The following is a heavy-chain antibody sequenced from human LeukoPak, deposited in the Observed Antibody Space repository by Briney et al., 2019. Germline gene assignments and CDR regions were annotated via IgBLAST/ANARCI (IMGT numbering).Heavy chain of an antibody. J-gene: IGHJ4*02. CDR2: IYTSGST. CDR3: AREVKYYDSSGPFFDY. Sequence: SETLSLTCTVSGGSISSGSYYWSWIRQPAGKGLEWIVRIYTSGSTNYNPSLKSRVTISVDTAKNQFSLKLSSVTAADTAVYYCAREVKYYDSSGPFFDYWGQGTLVTVSS. D-gene: IGHD3-22*01. V-gene: IGHV4-61*02. CDR1: GGSISSGSYY.